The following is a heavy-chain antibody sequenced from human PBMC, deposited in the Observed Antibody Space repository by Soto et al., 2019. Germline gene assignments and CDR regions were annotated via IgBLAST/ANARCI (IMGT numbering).Heavy chain of an antibody. CDR2: ISYDGSNR. CDR1: GFTFSSYA. V-gene: IGHV3-30-3*01. D-gene: IGHD6-19*01. Sequence: GGSLRLSCAASGFTFSSYAMHWVRQAPGKGLEWVAVISYDGSNRYYADSVKGRFTISRDNSKNTLYLQMNSLRAEDTAVYYCARVGSSGWYFRQYFQHWGQGTLVTVSS. CDR3: ARVGSSGWYFRQYFQH. J-gene: IGHJ1*01.